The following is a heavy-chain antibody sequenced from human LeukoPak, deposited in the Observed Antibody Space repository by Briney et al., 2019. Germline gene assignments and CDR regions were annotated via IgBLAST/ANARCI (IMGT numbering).Heavy chain of an antibody. CDR1: GFTFSSYS. CDR2: ISSSSSTI. D-gene: IGHD3-10*01. CDR3: ARDPNYYGSGSSSDFDY. J-gene: IGHJ4*02. Sequence: GGSLRLSCAASGFTFSSYSMNWVRQAPGKGLEWVSYISSSSSTIYYADSVKGRFTISRDNAKNSLYLQMNSLRAEDTAVYYCARDPNYYGSGSSSDFDYWGQGTLVTVSS. V-gene: IGHV3-48*04.